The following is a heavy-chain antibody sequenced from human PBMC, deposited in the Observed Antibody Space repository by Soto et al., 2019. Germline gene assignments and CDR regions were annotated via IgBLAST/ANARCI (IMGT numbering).Heavy chain of an antibody. CDR1: RFTFITYE. V-gene: IGHV3-48*03. J-gene: IGHJ4*02. CDR3: VRYCSTTLCNGVATRTFDY. CDR2: ISSSGYTV. D-gene: IGHD2-2*01. Sequence: HPGGSLRLSCASSRFTFITYEMNWVRQAPGKGLEWVSYISSSGYTVYYADSVKGRFTISRDNTRNSLYLQMNSLRDEDTALYYCVRYCSTTLCNGVATRTFDYWGQGTLVTVS.